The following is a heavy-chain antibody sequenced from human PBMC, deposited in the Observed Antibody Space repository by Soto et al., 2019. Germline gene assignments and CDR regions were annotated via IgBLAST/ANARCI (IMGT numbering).Heavy chain of an antibody. CDR2: IIPIFGTA. D-gene: IGHD6-13*01. CDR1: GGTFSTYV. Sequence: QVQLVQSGAEVKKPGSSVKVSCKVSGGTFSTYVLSWVRQAPGQGLEWMGGIIPIFGTANYAQEFQRRVTITADESTDTAYMELSSLKSEDTAVYYCARGIAAAGTSDYWGQGTLVTVSS. CDR3: ARGIAAAGTSDY. V-gene: IGHV1-69*01. J-gene: IGHJ4*02.